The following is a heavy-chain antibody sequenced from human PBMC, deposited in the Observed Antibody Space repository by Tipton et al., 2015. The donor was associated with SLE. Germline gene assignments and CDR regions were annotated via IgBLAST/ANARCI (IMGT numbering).Heavy chain of an antibody. D-gene: IGHD4-17*01. V-gene: IGHV1-46*01. CDR2: FSD. CDR1: GYTFTNYK. Sequence: QVQLVQSGAEVKGPGASVKVSCKASGYTFTNYKIHWFRQAPGQGLEWMGMFSDEKFQGRLTMTWDTSSSTAYMELSSLRSEDTAVFYCARELTTMTTGWFDLWGQGTLVTVSS. CDR3: ARELTTMTTGWFDL. J-gene: IGHJ5*02.